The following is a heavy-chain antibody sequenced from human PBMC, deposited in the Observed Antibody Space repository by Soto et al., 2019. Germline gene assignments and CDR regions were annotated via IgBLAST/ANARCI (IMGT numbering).Heavy chain of an antibody. CDR3: ATSITVFGLLIPQFDP. CDR2: INHSGST. V-gene: IGHV4-34*01. J-gene: IGHJ5*02. D-gene: IGHD3-3*01. CDR1: GGSFSGYY. Sequence: SETLSLTCAVYGGSFSGYYWSWIRQPPGKGLEWIGEINHSGSTNYNPSLKSRVTMSVDTSKNQFSLRLSSVTAADTAIYYCATSITVFGLLIPQFDPWGQGTQVTVSA.